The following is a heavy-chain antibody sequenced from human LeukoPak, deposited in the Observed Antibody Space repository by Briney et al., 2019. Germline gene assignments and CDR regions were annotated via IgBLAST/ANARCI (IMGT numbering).Heavy chain of an antibody. Sequence: PSETLSLTCTVSGGSIRSTIYYWGWIRQSPGKGLEWSGSVYYSGTTYYNPSLKSRVTISIDTSKNQFSLKLSSVTAADTAVYYCANHGGHDSSRRDAFDIWGQGTMVTVSS. V-gene: IGHV4-39*01. CDR2: VYYSGTT. D-gene: IGHD3-22*01. CDR1: GGSIRSTIYY. CDR3: ANHGGHDSSRRDAFDI. J-gene: IGHJ3*02.